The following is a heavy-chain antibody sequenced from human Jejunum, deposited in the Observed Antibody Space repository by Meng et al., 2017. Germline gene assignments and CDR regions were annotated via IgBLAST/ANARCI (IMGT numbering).Heavy chain of an antibody. CDR2: TYYTCKCND. J-gene: IGHJ4*02. D-gene: IGHD1-26*01. CDR3: ARVVGGRQYFDS. Sequence: VPLRQYAPAQAGASLTLSLASLSLSGKDPGCNSAGTAIRRSPSSGLEWLERTYYTCKCNDNYAVSVRSRIPFNADTSKCQSSLHLNSVTPEDTDIYYCARVVGGRQYFDSWGQGTLVTVSS. V-gene: IGHV6-1*02. CDR1: SGKDPGCNSA.